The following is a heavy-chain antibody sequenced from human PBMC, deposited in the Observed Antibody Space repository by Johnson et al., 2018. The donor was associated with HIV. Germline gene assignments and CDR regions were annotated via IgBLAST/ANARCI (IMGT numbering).Heavy chain of an antibody. CDR2: IRYDGSNK. J-gene: IGHJ3*02. Sequence: QVQLVESGGGVVQPGGSLRLSCAASGFTFSSFGMHWVRQAPGKGLEWVAFIRYDGSNKYYADSVKGRFTISRDNSKNTLYLQMNSLRAEATAVYYCAKGHSSSWSRGAFDIWGQGTMVTVSS. CDR3: AKGHSSSWSRGAFDI. V-gene: IGHV3-30*02. CDR1: GFTFSSFG. D-gene: IGHD6-13*01.